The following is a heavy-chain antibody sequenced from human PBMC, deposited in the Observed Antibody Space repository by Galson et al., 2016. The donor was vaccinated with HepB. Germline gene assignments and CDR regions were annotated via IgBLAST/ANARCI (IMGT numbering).Heavy chain of an antibody. J-gene: IGHJ4*02. V-gene: IGHV3-66*04. CDR3: ARQDFAGVYFDY. CDR1: GLSINSNY. Sequence: SLRLSCAVSGLSINSNYMTWVRQAPGKGLEWVSFLYSSGNTYYAVSVKGRSTFSRDNSKNTLYLQMTSLTVDDTAVYYCARQDFAGVYFDYWGQGTLVTVSS. CDR2: LYSSGNT. D-gene: IGHD7-27*01.